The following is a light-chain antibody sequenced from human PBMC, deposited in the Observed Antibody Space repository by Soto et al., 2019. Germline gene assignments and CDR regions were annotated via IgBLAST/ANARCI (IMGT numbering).Light chain of an antibody. CDR3: QWRSDWPPRLT. CDR2: DAS. V-gene: IGKV3-11*01. Sequence: EVVLTQSPATLSLSPGERATLSCRASESIGNYLAWYQQKLGQAPKLLIYDASHRAIGIPGRFSGDGSGTAFTLTISSLEPEDFAVYYCQWRSDWPPRLTFGGGNKVEIK. J-gene: IGKJ4*01. CDR1: ESIGNY.